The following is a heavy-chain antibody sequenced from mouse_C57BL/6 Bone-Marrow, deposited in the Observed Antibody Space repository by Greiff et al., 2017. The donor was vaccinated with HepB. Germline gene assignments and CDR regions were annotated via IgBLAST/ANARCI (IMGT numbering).Heavy chain of an antibody. J-gene: IGHJ2*01. CDR3: AKDNSCGSIDYDD. V-gene: IGHV5-4*01. CDR2: ISDGGSYT. D-gene: IGHD2-13*01. Sequence: EVHLVESGGGLVKPGGSLKLSCAASGFTFSSYAMSWVRQTPEKRLEWVATISDGGSYTYYPDNVKGRFTISRDNAKNNLYLQMSQLKSEDTAMYYCAKDNSCGSIDYDDWGPVTTLTVSS. CDR1: GFTFSSYA.